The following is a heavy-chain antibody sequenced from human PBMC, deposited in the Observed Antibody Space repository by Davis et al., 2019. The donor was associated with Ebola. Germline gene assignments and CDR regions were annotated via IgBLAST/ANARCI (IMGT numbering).Heavy chain of an antibody. Sequence: MPSETLSLTCTVSGGSISSYYWSWIRQPPGKGLEWIGYIYYSGSTNYNPSLKSRVTISVDTSKNQFSLKLSSVTAADTAVYYCARVNDCSGGSCFYYYYYGMDVWGQGTTVTVSS. J-gene: IGHJ6*02. CDR2: IYYSGST. V-gene: IGHV4-59*12. CDR1: GGSISSYY. CDR3: ARVNDCSGGSCFYYYYYGMDV. D-gene: IGHD2-15*01.